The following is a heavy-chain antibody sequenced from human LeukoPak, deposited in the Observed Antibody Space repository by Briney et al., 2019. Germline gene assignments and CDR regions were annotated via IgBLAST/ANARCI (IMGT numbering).Heavy chain of an antibody. CDR2: IRGDGSGT. CDR1: GFTFSNHL. CDR3: AREYCSSTSCLYDY. V-gene: IGHV3-23*01. J-gene: IGHJ4*02. Sequence: GGSLRLSCAVSGFTFSNHLMSWVRQAPGKGLEWVSTIRGDGSGTYYADSVKGRFTISRDNSKNTLYLQMNSLRAEDTAVYYCAREYCSSTSCLYDYWGQGTLVTVSS. D-gene: IGHD2-2*01.